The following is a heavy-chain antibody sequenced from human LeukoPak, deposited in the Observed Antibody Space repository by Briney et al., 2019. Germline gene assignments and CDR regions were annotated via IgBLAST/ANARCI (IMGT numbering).Heavy chain of an antibody. CDR3: ARDLQDSGSYPTWFDP. CDR2: INYRGTT. CDR1: GASITSCASY. D-gene: IGHD1-26*01. Sequence: SHTLSLTCTVSGASITSCASYWSWIRPPPGKGLEFIGNINYRGTTYYNPSLDSRLSISVDTSKNQFSLTLASVTAADTAIYYCARDLQDSGSYPTWFDPWGQGILVYVSS. J-gene: IGHJ5*02. V-gene: IGHV4-31*03.